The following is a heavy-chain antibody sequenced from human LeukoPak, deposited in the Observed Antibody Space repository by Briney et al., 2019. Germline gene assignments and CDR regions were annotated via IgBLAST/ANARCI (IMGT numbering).Heavy chain of an antibody. J-gene: IGHJ4*02. CDR2: IKSKTDGGTT. V-gene: IGHV3-15*01. D-gene: IGHD3-10*01. CDR3: TTDPLPSWFGDSFFDY. CDR1: GFTFSNAW. Sequence: GGSLRLSCAASGFTFSNAWMGWVRQAPGKGLEWVGRIKSKTDGGTTDYAAPVKGRFTISRDDSKNTLYLQMNSLKTEDTAVYYCTTDPLPSWFGDSFFDYWGQGTLVTVSS.